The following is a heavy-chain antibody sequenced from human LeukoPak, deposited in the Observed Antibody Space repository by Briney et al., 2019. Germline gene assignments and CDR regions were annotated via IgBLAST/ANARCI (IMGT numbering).Heavy chain of an antibody. CDR3: ARDLGYSSSSDY. D-gene: IGHD6-6*01. J-gene: IGHJ4*02. CDR2: ISSSSSYI. V-gene: IGHV3-21*01. CDR1: GFTFSSYS. Sequence: GGSLRLSCAASGFTFSSYSMNWVRQAPGKGLEWVSSISSSSSYIYYADSVKGLFTISRDNAKNSLYLQMNSLRAEDTAVYYCARDLGYSSSSDYWGQGTLVTVSS.